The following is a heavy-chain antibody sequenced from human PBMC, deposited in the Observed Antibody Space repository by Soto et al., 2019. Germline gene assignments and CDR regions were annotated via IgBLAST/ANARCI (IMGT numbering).Heavy chain of an antibody. D-gene: IGHD4-4*01. J-gene: IGHJ4*02. Sequence: EVQLVESGGGLVQPGGSLRLSCTASGFTFSDSWMTWVRQAPGKGLEWVARIKPDESEKKYADSVKGRFSISRDNAKNSMYLQMNSLRDEDSAVYYCAKDAYTPIRTTAHDAGGLDHWGRGTLVTVSS. CDR2: IKPDESEK. CDR3: AKDAYTPIRTTAHDAGGLDH. CDR1: GFTFSDSW. V-gene: IGHV3-7*01.